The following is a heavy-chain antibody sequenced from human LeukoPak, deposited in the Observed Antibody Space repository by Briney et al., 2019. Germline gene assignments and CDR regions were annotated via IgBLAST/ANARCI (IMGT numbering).Heavy chain of an antibody. V-gene: IGHV5-10-1*01. CDR2: IDPSDSYN. CDR1: GSNFTNYW. D-gene: IGHD5-18*01. J-gene: IGHJ4*02. Sequence: GESLKISCQGSGSNFTNYWISWVRQLPGKGLEWMGTIDPSDSYNNYSPSFQGHVTISADKSISTAYLQRSSLKASDTAMYYCARRYTAMDNFDYWGQGTLVTVSS. CDR3: ARRYTAMDNFDY.